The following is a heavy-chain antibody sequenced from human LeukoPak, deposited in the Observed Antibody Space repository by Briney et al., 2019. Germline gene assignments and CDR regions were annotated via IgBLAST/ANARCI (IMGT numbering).Heavy chain of an antibody. CDR1: GFTFSSYA. J-gene: IGHJ4*02. V-gene: IGHV3-23*01. Sequence: GGSLRLSCAASGFTFSSYAMSWVRQAPGKGLEWVSAISGSGGSTYYADSVKGRFTISRDNSKNTLYLQMNSLRAEDTAVYYCARVSGSWYYFDYWGQGTLVTVSS. CDR2: ISGSGGST. D-gene: IGHD6-13*01. CDR3: ARVSGSWYYFDY.